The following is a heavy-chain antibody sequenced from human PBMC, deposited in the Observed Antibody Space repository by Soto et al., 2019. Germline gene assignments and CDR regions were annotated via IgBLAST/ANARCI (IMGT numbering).Heavy chain of an antibody. J-gene: IGHJ5*02. V-gene: IGHV4-39*02. CDR3: VREGYHGSGEEIDP. CDR2: IYYSGST. D-gene: IGHD3-10*01. Sequence: QLQLQESGPGLVRPSETLSLTCSVSGGSISSVSKYWGWIRQPPGKGLEWIGSIYYSGSTYYNPSLKSRVTISVDTSKNQFSLRLSSVTAADTALYYCVREGYHGSGEEIDPWGLGTLVTVSS. CDR1: GGSISSVSKY.